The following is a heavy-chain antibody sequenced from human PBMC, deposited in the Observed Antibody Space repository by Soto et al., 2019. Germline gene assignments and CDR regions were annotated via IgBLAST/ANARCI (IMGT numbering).Heavy chain of an antibody. V-gene: IGHV1-18*01. CDR1: GYTFTSYG. Sequence: ASVKVSCKASGYTFTSYGISWVRQAPGQGLEWMGWISAYNGNTNYAQKLQGRVTMTTDTSTSTAYMELRSLRSDDTAVYYCARVLRPDSYCSGGSCYSPFGYWGQGTLDTVSS. CDR3: ARVLRPDSYCSGGSCYSPFGY. CDR2: ISAYNGNT. D-gene: IGHD2-15*01. J-gene: IGHJ4*02.